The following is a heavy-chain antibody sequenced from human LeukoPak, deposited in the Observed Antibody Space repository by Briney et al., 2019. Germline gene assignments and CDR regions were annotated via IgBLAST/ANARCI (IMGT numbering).Heavy chain of an antibody. Sequence: GGSLRLTCAASGFTFSSYAMNWVRQAPGKGLEWVSSISESGGTTDYADSVKGRFTISRDNSKNTLYLQMNSLRAEDTAVYYCARRWLVNGWGQGTLVTVSS. CDR2: ISESGGTT. CDR1: GFTFSSYA. J-gene: IGHJ4*02. CDR3: ARRWLVNG. V-gene: IGHV3-23*01. D-gene: IGHD6-19*01.